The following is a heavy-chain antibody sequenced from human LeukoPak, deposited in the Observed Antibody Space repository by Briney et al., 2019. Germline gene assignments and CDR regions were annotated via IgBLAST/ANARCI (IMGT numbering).Heavy chain of an antibody. CDR3: ATLGGWLQSNPRDY. Sequence: GGSLRLSCAASGFTFSSYSMNWVRQAPGKGLEWVSYISSSSSTIYYADSVKGRFTISRDNAKNSLYLQMNSLRDEDTAVYYCATLGGWLQSNPRDYWGQGTLVTVPS. V-gene: IGHV3-48*02. CDR1: GFTFSSYS. D-gene: IGHD5-24*01. CDR2: ISSSSSTI. J-gene: IGHJ4*02.